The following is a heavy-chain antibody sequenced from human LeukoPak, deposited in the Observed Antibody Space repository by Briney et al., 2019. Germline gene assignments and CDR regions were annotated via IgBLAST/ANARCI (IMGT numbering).Heavy chain of an antibody. V-gene: IGHV5-51*01. CDR3: ARRDVSLDDAFDI. CDR1: GYSFSSYW. J-gene: IGHJ3*02. Sequence: PGESLNVSCEGSGYSFSSYWIGWVRQMPGKGLEWMGIIYPGDSDTRYSPSFQGQVTISADKSISTAYLQWSSLKASDTAMYYCARRDVSLDDAFDIWGQGTMVTVSS. CDR2: IYPGDSDT.